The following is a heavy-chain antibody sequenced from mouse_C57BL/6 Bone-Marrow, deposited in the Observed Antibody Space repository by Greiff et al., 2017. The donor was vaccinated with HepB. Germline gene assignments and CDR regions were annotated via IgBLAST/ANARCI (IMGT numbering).Heavy chain of an antibody. CDR1: GYTFTSYG. D-gene: IGHD1-1*01. CDR3: ASQLRFYAMDY. V-gene: IGHV1-81*01. CDR2: ICTRSGNT. J-gene: IGHJ4*01. Sequence: QVQLQQSGAELARPGASVKLSCKASGYTFTSYGISWVKQRTGQGLEWIGEICTRSGNTYYNEKFKGKATLTGDKSTSTAFMELLSLTSEDAAVYFCASQLRFYAMDYWGRGTSVTVSS.